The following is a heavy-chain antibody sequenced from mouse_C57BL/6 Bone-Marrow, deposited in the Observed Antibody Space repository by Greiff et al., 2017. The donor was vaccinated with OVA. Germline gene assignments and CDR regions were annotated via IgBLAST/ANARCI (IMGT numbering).Heavy chain of an antibody. CDR3: ARRDYGSSTRYFDV. J-gene: IGHJ1*03. CDR1: GYTFTSYW. V-gene: IGHV1-59*01. D-gene: IGHD1-1*01. CDR2: IDPSDSYT. Sequence: QVQLQQPGAELVRPETSVKLSCKASGYTFTSYWMHWVKQRPGQGLEWIGGIDPSDSYTNYNQKFKGKATLTVDTSSSTAYLQLSSLTSEDAAVDYCARRDYGSSTRYFDVWGTGITVTVSA.